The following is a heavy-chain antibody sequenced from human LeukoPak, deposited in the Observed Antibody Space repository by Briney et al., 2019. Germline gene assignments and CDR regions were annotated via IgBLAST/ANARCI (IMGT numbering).Heavy chain of an antibody. D-gene: IGHD1-26*01. CDR2: ITSSGTYI. J-gene: IGHJ6*03. CDR1: GFTFSNYN. CDR3: ARDPYSGNYGNDYYYYMDV. V-gene: IGHV3-21*01. Sequence: GGSLRLSCAASGFTFSNYNMNWVRQAPGKAMEWVSSITSSGTYIFYADSVKGRFTTSRENAKNSLYLQMDSLGPEDTAVYYCARDPYSGNYGNDYYYYMDVWGKGTTVTISS.